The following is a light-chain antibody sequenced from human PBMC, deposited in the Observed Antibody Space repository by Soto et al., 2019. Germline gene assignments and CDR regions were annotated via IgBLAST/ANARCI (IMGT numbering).Light chain of an antibody. J-gene: IGLJ1*01. Sequence: QSVLTQPASVSGSPGQSITISCTGTSSDVGGYNYVSWYQQHPGKAPKFIIYGVSNRPPGVSNRFSGSKSGNTASLTISGLRAEDEADYYCTSYTSSTTYVFGTVTKVTVX. CDR2: GVS. CDR3: TSYTSSTTYV. V-gene: IGLV2-14*01. CDR1: SSDVGGYNY.